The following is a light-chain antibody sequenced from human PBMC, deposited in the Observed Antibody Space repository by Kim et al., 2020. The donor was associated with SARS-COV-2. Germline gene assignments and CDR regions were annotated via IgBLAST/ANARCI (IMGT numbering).Light chain of an antibody. CDR2: GAS. CDR3: KQYGSSPYT. J-gene: IGKJ2*01. CDR1: QSVSSSY. Sequence: EIVLTQSPGTLSLSPGERATLSCRASQSVSSSYLAWYQQKPGQAPRLLIYGASSRATGIPDRFSGSGSGTDFTLTISRLEPEDFEVYYCKQYGSSPYTFGQGTKLEI. V-gene: IGKV3-20*01.